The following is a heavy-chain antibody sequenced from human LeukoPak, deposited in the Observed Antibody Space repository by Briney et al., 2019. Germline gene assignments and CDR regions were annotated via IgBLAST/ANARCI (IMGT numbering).Heavy chain of an antibody. Sequence: SETLSLTCSVSVASINRRYWSGMPGPRGKGLEGIGYINYSRNTKYNPPLKSRVTTSVDTSKTHFSLKLSSVTAADTAVYYCGRGGGGSYLEYSIDYWGQGTLVTVSS. CDR1: VASINRRY. J-gene: IGHJ4*02. CDR3: GRGGGGSYLEYSIDY. CDR2: INYSRNT. D-gene: IGHD2-15*01. V-gene: IGHV4-59*11.